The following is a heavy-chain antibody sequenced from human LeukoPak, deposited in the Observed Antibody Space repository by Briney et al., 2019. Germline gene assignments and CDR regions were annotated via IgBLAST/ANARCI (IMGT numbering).Heavy chain of an antibody. CDR2: INPDSGFT. V-gene: IGHV1-2*02. Sequence: ASVKLSCKASGYSFIGYYMQWVRQAPGQGPEWMGWINPDSGFTKYSQKFQGRVTMTRDTSISTGYMELRRLRSDDTAVYYCARDPSGDSSGYPFDHWGQGTLVTVSS. J-gene: IGHJ4*02. D-gene: IGHD3-22*01. CDR1: GYSFIGYY. CDR3: ARDPSGDSSGYPFDH.